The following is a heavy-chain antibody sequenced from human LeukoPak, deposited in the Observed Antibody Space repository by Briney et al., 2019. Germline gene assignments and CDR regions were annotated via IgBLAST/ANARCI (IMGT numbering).Heavy chain of an antibody. Sequence: PSETLSPTCAVSGYSISSGYYWGWIRHPPGKGLEWIGSIYHSGSTYYNPSLKSRVTISVDTSKNQFSLKLSSVTAADTAVYYCASTYYYDSSGYYYWGQGTLVTVSS. D-gene: IGHD3-22*01. V-gene: IGHV4-38-2*01. CDR3: ASTYYYDSSGYYY. J-gene: IGHJ4*02. CDR1: GYSISSGYY. CDR2: IYHSGST.